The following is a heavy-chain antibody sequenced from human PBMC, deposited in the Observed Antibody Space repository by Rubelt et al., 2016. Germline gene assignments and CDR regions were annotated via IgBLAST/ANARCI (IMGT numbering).Heavy chain of an antibody. CDR1: GGSISSSSYY. V-gene: IGHV4-39*01. Sequence: QLQLQESGPGLVKPSETLSLTCTVSGGSISSSSYYWGWIRQPPGKGLEWIGSIYYIGSNYNPYLKSRGTISVDTSKNQCSMKLSSVTAADTAVYYCARHGRIVVVPAPFDYWGQGNLVTVSS. CDR2: IYYIGS. J-gene: IGHJ4*02. D-gene: IGHD2-2*01. CDR3: ARHGRIVVVPAPFDY.